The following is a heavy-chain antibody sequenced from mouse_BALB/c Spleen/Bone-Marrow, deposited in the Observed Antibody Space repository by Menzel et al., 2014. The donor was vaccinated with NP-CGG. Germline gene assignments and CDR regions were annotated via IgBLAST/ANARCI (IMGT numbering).Heavy chain of an antibody. CDR2: IDPANGNT. Sequence: VQLQQPGAELVKPGASVKLSCTASGFNIXDTYMHWVKQRPEQGLEWIGRIDPANGNTKYDPKFQGKATITADTSSNTAYLQLSSLTSEDTAVYYCASYYYGRAWFAYWGQGTLVTVSA. CDR3: ASYYYGRAWFAY. V-gene: IGHV14-3*02. D-gene: IGHD1-1*01. CDR1: GFNIXDTY. J-gene: IGHJ3*01.